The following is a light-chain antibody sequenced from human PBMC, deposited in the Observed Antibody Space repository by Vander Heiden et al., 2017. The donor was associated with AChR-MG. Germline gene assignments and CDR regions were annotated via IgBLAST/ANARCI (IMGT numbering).Light chain of an antibody. CDR1: QSISSY. V-gene: IGKV1-39*01. Sequence: DIQMPQSPSSLSASVGDRVTITFRASQSISSYLNWYRQKPGKAPKLLIYAASSLQSGVPSRFSGSGSGTDFTLTISSLQPEDFATYYCQQSYSTPLTFGGGTKVEIK. CDR3: QQSYSTPLT. J-gene: IGKJ4*01. CDR2: AAS.